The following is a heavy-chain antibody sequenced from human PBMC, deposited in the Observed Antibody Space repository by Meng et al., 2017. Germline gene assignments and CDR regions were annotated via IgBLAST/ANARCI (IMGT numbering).Heavy chain of an antibody. J-gene: IGHJ4*02. Sequence: GESLKISCAASGFTFSSYAMSWVRQAPGKGLEWVSAITGSGGSTYYADSVKGRFTISRDNSKNTLYLQMNSLRVEDTAVYYCAREFLGVSSTSAVDYWGQGTLVTVSS. CDR2: ITGSGGST. CDR1: GFTFSSYA. V-gene: IGHV3-23*01. CDR3: AREFLGVSSTSAVDY. D-gene: IGHD2-2*01.